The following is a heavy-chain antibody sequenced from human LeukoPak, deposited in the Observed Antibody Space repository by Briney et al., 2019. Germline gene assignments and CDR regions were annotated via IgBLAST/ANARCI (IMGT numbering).Heavy chain of an antibody. CDR1: GFTFGSYA. CDR2: ISGSGANT. J-gene: IGHJ4*02. CDR3: AKGNGYKNVGYFDS. V-gene: IGHV3-23*01. Sequence: GGSLRISCVGSGFTFGSYAMSWVRQAPGKGLEWVSGISGSGANTYYSDSVKGRLTISRDNSRNTLYLQIYSLSAEDTAVYYCAKGNGYKNVGYFDSWGQGTLVTVSS. D-gene: IGHD5-24*01.